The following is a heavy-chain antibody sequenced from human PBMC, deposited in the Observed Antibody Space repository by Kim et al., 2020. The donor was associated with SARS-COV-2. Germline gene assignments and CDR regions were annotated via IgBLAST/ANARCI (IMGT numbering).Heavy chain of an antibody. Sequence: ASVKVSSKASGYTFTSYAMNWVRQAPGQGLEWMGWINTNTGNPTYAQGFTGRFVFSLDTSVSTAYLQISSLKAEDTAVYYCARDSKSIVVVPAAMDVWGQGTTVTVSS. D-gene: IGHD2-2*01. CDR1: GYTFTSYA. V-gene: IGHV7-4-1*02. J-gene: IGHJ6*02. CDR3: ARDSKSIVVVPAAMDV. CDR2: INTNTGNP.